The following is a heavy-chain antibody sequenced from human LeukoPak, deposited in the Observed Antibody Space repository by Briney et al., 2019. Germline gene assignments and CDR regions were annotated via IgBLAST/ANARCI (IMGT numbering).Heavy chain of an antibody. CDR1: GFTSSSYW. CDR3: ARDHDSGYDTNWFDP. D-gene: IGHD5-12*01. Sequence: GGSLRLSCAASGFTSSSYWMSWVRQAPGKGLEWVANIKQDGSEKYYVDSVKGRFTISRDNAKNSLYLQMNSLRAEDTAVYYCARDHDSGYDTNWFDPWGQGTLVTVSS. V-gene: IGHV3-7*04. CDR2: IKQDGSEK. J-gene: IGHJ5*02.